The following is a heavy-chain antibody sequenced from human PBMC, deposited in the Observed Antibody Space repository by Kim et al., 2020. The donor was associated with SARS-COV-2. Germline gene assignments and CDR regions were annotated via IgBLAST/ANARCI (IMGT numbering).Heavy chain of an antibody. J-gene: IGHJ4*02. V-gene: IGHV4-39*01. Sequence: NPSLKSRVTISVDTSKNQCSLKLSAVTAADTAVYYCARQDIVVVGPAENYWGQGTLVTVSS. CDR3: ARQDIVVVGPAENY. D-gene: IGHD2-15*01.